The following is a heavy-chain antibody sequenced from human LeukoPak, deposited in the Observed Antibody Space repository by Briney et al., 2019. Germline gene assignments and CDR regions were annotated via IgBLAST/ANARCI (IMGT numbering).Heavy chain of an antibody. J-gene: IGHJ4*02. CDR3: ARGMKNPGLGGYSYGLNLDY. CDR2: IYPGDSDT. D-gene: IGHD5-18*01. CDR1: GYIFTTYW. V-gene: IGHV5-51*01. Sequence: GESLQISCKGSGYIFTTYWIGWVRQMPGKGLEWMGIIYPGDSDTRYSPSFQGQVTISADKSISTAYLQWSSLKASDTAMYYCARGMKNPGLGGYSYGLNLDYWGQGTLVTVSS.